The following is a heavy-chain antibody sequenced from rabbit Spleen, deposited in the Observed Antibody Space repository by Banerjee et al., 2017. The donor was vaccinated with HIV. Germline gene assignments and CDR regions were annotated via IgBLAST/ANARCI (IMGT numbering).Heavy chain of an antibody. CDR3: ARDLPGVIGWNFGW. D-gene: IGHD1-1*01. CDR2: IDTGSSGFT. CDR1: GVSFSSSSY. Sequence: QSLEESGGDLVKPGASLTLTCTASGVSFSSSSYMCWVRQAPGKGLEWIACIDTGSSGFTYFATWAKGRFTCSKTSSTTVTLQMTSLTAADTATYFCARDLPGVIGWNFGWWGPGTLVTVS. V-gene: IGHV1S40*01. J-gene: IGHJ6*01.